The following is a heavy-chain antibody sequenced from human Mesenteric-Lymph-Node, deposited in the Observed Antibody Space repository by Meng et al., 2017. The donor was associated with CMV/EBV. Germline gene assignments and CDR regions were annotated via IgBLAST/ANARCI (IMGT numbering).Heavy chain of an antibody. J-gene: IGHJ4*02. CDR3: AGGATAMVTTTLYYFDY. Sequence: ASVKVSCKASGYTFTGYYMHWVRQAPGQGLEWMGWINPNSGGTNYAQKFQGRVTITADKSTSTAYMELSSLRSEDTAVYYCAGGATAMVTTTLYYFDYWGQGTLVTVSS. CDR2: INPNSGGT. CDR1: GYTFTGYY. V-gene: IGHV1-2*02. D-gene: IGHD5-18*01.